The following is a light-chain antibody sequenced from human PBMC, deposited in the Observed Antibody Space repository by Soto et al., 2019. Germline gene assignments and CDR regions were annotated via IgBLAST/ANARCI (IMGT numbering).Light chain of an antibody. CDR2: DAN. CDR3: SSYTSSSTPRVV. J-gene: IGLJ2*01. V-gene: IGLV2-14*01. CDR1: SSDVGDYNY. Sequence: QSVLTQPASMSGSPGQSITISCTGTSSDVGDYNYVSWYQQHPGKAPKLMIYDANNRPSGVSNRFTGSKSGNTASLTISGLQAEDEADYYCSSYTSSSTPRVVFGGGTKLTVL.